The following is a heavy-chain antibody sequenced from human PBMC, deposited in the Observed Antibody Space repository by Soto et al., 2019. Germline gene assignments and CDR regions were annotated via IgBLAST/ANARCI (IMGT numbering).Heavy chain of an antibody. CDR1: GYTFTNYG. CDR3: ARDPDYYGSGSYFDL. V-gene: IGHV1-18*01. J-gene: IGHJ2*01. Sequence: QVQLVQSGAEVKKPGASVKVSCKASGYTFTNYGISWARQAPGQGLEWMGWISDKNGKTNYAQNVQGRVTMTTDTSTTTAYMELRSLRSDDTAIYYCARDPDYYGSGSYFDLWGRGTLVTVSS. CDR2: ISDKNGKT. D-gene: IGHD3-10*01.